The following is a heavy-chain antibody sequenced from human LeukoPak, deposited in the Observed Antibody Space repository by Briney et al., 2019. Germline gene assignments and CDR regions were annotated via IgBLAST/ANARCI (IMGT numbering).Heavy chain of an antibody. D-gene: IGHD3-22*01. CDR1: GFTFSSYA. Sequence: GGSLRLSCAASGFTFSSYAMSWVRQAPGKGLEWVSAISGSGGSTYYADSVKGRFTISRDNSKNTLYLQMNSPRVEDTAIYFCAKDSTYDSSGYYDYWGQGTLVTVSS. V-gene: IGHV3-23*01. J-gene: IGHJ4*02. CDR2: ISGSGGST. CDR3: AKDSTYDSSGYYDY.